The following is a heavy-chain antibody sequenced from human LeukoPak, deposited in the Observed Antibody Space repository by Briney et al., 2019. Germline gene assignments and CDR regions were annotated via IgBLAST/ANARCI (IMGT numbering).Heavy chain of an antibody. D-gene: IGHD3-16*02. J-gene: IGHJ4*02. CDR3: ARVYYDYVWGSYRSPSPTRLDY. CDR1: GFTFGDYA. Sequence: PGGSLRLSCTASGFTFGDYAMSWIRQAPGKGLEWVSSISSSSSYIYYADSVKGRFTISRDNAKNSLYLQMNSLRAEDTAVYYCARVYYDYVWGSYRSPSPTRLDYWGQGTLVTVSS. CDR2: ISSSSSYI. V-gene: IGHV3-21*01.